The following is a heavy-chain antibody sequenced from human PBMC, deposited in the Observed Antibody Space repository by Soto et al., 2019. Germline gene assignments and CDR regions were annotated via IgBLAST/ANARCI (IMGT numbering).Heavy chain of an antibody. CDR2: FSIGVSYI. Sequence: EVQVVESGGGLVQPGGSLRLSCSFTFSMYSMNWVRQSAGKGLGWVAAFSIGVSYIKYADSGKGRFTISRDNAKNSVSLQMNSLRVDDTAVYFCTRDQGGSYDSWFDPWGQGTLVTVSS. CDR3: TRDQGGSYDSWFDP. J-gene: IGHJ5*02. V-gene: IGHV3-21*01. D-gene: IGHD1-26*01. CDR1: FTFSMYS.